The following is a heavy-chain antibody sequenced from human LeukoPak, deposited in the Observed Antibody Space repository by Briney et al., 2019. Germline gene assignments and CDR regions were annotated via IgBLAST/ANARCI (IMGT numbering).Heavy chain of an antibody. D-gene: IGHD4-17*01. CDR3: VRAGDYGDYVGWFDH. Sequence: SETLSLTCTVSGGSISSYYWSWIRQPAGKGLEWIGRIHTSGSTNYNPSLKSRLTMSVDTSKNQFSLKLNSVTAADTAVYYCVRAGDYGDYVGWFDHWGQGTLVTVSS. CDR2: IHTSGST. V-gene: IGHV4-4*07. CDR1: GGSISSYY. J-gene: IGHJ5*02.